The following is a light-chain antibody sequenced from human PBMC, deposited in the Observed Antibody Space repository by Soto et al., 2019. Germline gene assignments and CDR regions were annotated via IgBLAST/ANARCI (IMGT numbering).Light chain of an antibody. J-gene: IGLJ2*01. CDR2: DVN. CDR3: PSYASGSTHVV. Sequence: QSALTQPASVSGSPGQSITLSCTGTSSDIGGYDYVSWYQRHPGKAPKLIIYDVNNRPSGVSNRFSGSKSCNTASLTISGLPAEDEADYYCPSYASGSTHVVFGGGTKVTVL. V-gene: IGLV2-14*01. CDR1: SSDIGGYDY.